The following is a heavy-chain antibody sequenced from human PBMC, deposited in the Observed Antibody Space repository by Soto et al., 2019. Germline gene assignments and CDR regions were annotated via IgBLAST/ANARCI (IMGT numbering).Heavy chain of an antibody. Sequence: QLQLQESGSGLVKPSQTLSLTCAVSGGSISSGGYSWSWIRQPPGKGLEWIGYIYHSGSTYYNSCLNSRVTISVDRSKNQLFLKLSSVTAADTAVYYCASVPTPWGQGTLVTVSS. CDR2: IYHSGST. D-gene: IGHD2-2*01. CDR1: GGSISSGGYS. J-gene: IGHJ5*02. V-gene: IGHV4-30-2*01. CDR3: ASVPTP.